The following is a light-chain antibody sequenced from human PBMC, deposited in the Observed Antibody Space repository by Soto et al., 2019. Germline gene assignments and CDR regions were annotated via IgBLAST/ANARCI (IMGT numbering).Light chain of an antibody. J-gene: IGLJ1*01. CDR1: SSDVGSYNF. Sequence: QSALTQPASVSGSPGQSITISCTRTSSDVGSYNFVSWYQQHPGEVPKVMIYEVSQRPSGVSDRFSGSKSGNTASLTISGLQAEDEADYYCCADAGRSTYVFGTGTKVTVL. CDR2: EVS. V-gene: IGLV2-23*02. CDR3: CADAGRSTYV.